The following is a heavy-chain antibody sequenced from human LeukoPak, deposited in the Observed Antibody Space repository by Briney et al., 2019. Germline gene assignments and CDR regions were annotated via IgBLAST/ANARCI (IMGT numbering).Heavy chain of an antibody. J-gene: IGHJ6*02. V-gene: IGHV3-48*03. Sequence: GGSLRLSCAASGFTFSNYEMIWVRHAPGKGLELVSYIDNRGTTIYYADSVEGRFTISRDNAKNSLSLQMNSLRGEDTAVYYCARDPRGHCSSTGCYYGLDVWGQGTTVTVSS. CDR2: IDNRGTTI. CDR3: ARDPRGHCSSTGCYYGLDV. CDR1: GFTFSNYE. D-gene: IGHD2-2*01.